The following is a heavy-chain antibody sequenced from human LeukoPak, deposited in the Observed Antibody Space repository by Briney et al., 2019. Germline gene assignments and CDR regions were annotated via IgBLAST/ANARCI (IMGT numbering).Heavy chain of an antibody. V-gene: IGHV3-20*04. CDR1: GFTFDDYG. Sequence: RPGGSLRLSCAASGFTFDDYGMSWVRQAPGKGLEWVSGINWNGGSTGYADSVKGRFTISRDNAKNSLYLQMNSLRDEDTALYYCARDDYGSGSMNHIDYWGQGTLVTASS. D-gene: IGHD3-10*01. CDR3: ARDDYGSGSMNHIDY. J-gene: IGHJ4*02. CDR2: INWNGGST.